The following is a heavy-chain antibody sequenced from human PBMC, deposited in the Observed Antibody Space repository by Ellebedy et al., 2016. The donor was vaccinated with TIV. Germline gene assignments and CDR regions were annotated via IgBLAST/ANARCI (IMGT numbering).Heavy chain of an antibody. D-gene: IGHD2-15*01. V-gene: IGHV3-20*01. CDR2: ISWNGGST. CDR3: ARDLPYCSGGSCYSRVGYYGMDV. J-gene: IGHJ6*02. CDR1: GFTFDDYT. Sequence: GESLKISXAASGFTFDDYTMHWVRQAPGKGLEWVSLISWNGGSTGYADSVKGRFTISRDNAKNSLYLQMNSLRAEDTALYHCARDLPYCSGGSCYSRVGYYGMDVWGQGTTVTVSS.